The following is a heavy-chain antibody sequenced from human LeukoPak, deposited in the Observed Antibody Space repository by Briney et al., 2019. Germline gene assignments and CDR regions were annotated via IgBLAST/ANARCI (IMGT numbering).Heavy chain of an antibody. CDR1: GYTFTSYG. J-gene: IGHJ6*02. V-gene: IGHV1-18*01. D-gene: IGHD1-1*01. CDR3: ARDTRTTARMDYYYGMDV. Sequence: ASVKVSCTASGYTFTSYGISWVRQAPGQGLEWMGWISVYNGNTNYAQKLQGRVTMTTDTSTSTAYMELRSLRSDDTAVYYCARDTRTTARMDYYYGMDVWGQGTTVTVSS. CDR2: ISVYNGNT.